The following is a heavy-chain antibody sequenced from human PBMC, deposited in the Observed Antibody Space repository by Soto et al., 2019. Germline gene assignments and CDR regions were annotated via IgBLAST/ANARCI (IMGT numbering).Heavy chain of an antibody. Sequence: GGSLRLSCAASGFTFSSYAMHWVRQAPGKGLEWVAVISYDGSNKYYADSVKGRFTISRDNSKNTLYLQMNSLRAEDTAVYYCARADPILLSGSYERVQAPFDYWGQGTLVTVSS. D-gene: IGHD1-26*01. CDR3: ARADPILLSGSYERVQAPFDY. CDR2: ISYDGSNK. J-gene: IGHJ4*02. V-gene: IGHV3-30-3*01. CDR1: GFTFSSYA.